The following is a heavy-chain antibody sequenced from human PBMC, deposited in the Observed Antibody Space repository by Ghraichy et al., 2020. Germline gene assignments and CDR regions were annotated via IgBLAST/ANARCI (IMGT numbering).Heavy chain of an antibody. CDR2: ISSSSSYT. CDR3: ASSPSGYDYMDV. J-gene: IGHJ6*04. Sequence: GESLNISCAASGFTFSDYYMNWIRHAPGKGLEWVSYISSSSSYTTYADSVKGRFTISRDNAKNSLYLQMNCLRAEDTAVYYCASSPSGYDYMDVWGKGTTVTVSS. D-gene: IGHD5-12*01. V-gene: IGHV3-11*03. CDR1: GFTFSDYY.